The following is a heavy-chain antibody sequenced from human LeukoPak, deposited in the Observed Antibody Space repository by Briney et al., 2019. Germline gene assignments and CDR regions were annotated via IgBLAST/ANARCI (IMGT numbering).Heavy chain of an antibody. J-gene: IGHJ3*02. V-gene: IGHV3-30*18. D-gene: IGHD1-26*01. Sequence: GGSLRLSCTASGFNFGSDAMHWVRQAPGKGLGWEAVISYDGNNKYYADSVKGRFTISRDNSKNTLYLQMNSLRAEDTAVYYCAKELRGSYAFDIWGQGTTVTVSS. CDR2: ISYDGNNK. CDR1: GFNFGSDA. CDR3: AKELRGSYAFDI.